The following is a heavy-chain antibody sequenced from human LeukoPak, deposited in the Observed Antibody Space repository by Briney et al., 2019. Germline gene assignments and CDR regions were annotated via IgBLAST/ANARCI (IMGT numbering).Heavy chain of an antibody. CDR3: ARHVTARQNFDF. V-gene: IGHV3-11*01. CDR1: GFTLSDYY. D-gene: IGHD6-6*01. Sequence: PGGSLRLSCAASGFTLSDYYMSWIRQAPGKGLEWLSYISSAGDIIFYVDSVKGRSTISRDNAKNSLYLQMNSLRAEDTAVFYCARHVTARQNFDFWGQGTLVTVSS. CDR2: ISSAGDII. J-gene: IGHJ4*02.